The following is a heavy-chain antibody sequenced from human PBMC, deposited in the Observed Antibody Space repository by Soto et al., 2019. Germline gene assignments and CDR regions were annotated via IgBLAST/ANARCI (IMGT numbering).Heavy chain of an antibody. CDR2: IYYSGST. CDR3: ARLTGHSGSYLYY. CDR1: GGSISSSSYY. Sequence: QLQLQESGPGLVKPSETLSLTCTVSGGSISSSSYYWGWIRQPPGKGLEWIGSIYYSGSTYYNPSPQSRVTISVDTAKNQFSLKLSSVTAADTAVYYCARLTGHSGSYLYYWGQGTLVTVSS. J-gene: IGHJ4*02. V-gene: IGHV4-39*01. D-gene: IGHD1-26*01.